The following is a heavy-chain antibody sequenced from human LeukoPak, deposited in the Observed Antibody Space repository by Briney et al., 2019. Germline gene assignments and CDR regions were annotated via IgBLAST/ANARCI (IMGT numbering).Heavy chain of an antibody. CDR1: GGSFSGYY. J-gene: IGHJ4*02. CDR3: ARRVRGSREYSSSSGMGYYFDY. V-gene: IGHV4-34*01. D-gene: IGHD6-6*01. CDR2: INHSGST. Sequence: PSETLSLTCAVYGGSFSGYYWSWIRQPPGKGLEWIGEINHSGSTNYNPPLKSRVTISVDTSKNQFSLKLSSVTAADTAVYYCARRVRGSREYSSSSGMGYYFDYWGQGTLVTVSS.